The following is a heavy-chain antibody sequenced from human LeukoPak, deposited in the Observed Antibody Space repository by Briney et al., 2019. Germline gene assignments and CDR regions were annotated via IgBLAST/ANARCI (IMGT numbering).Heavy chain of an antibody. CDR1: GGSISSSNW. D-gene: IGHD3-9*01. CDR2: IYHSGST. CDR3: ARDSRYYDILTGYYLIPLDY. J-gene: IGHJ4*02. Sequence: SETLSLTCAVSGGSISSSNWWSWVRQPPGKGLEWIGEIYHSGSTNYNPSLKSRVTISVDKSKNQFSLKLSSVTAADTAVYYCARDSRYYDILTGYYLIPLDYWGQGTLVTVSS. V-gene: IGHV4-4*02.